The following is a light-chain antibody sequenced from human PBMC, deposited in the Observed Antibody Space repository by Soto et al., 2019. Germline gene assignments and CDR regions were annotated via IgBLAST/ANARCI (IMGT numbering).Light chain of an antibody. CDR1: SGDIGGYDY. J-gene: IGLJ1*01. V-gene: IGLV2-8*01. CDR3: SSYAGSNNPYV. Sequence: QSALTQPPSASGSPGQSVTISCTGTSGDIGGYDYVSWYQQHPGKAPKLMIYEVTKRPLGVPDRFSGSKSGNTASLTVSGLQAEDEADYYCSSYAGSNNPYVFGTATKVTVL. CDR2: EVT.